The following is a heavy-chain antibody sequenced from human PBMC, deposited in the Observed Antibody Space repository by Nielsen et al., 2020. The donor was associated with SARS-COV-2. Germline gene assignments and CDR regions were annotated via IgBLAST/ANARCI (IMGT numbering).Heavy chain of an antibody. Sequence: GGSLRLSCAASGFTFSSYAMNWVRQAPGKGLEWVSAISGSGGSTNYADSVKGRFTISSDNSKSTLYLQMNSLRAEDTAVYYCAKDVRISMMVVVYPTFDYWGQGALVIVSS. CDR1: GFTFSSYA. CDR2: ISGSGGST. CDR3: AKDVRISMMVVVYPTFDY. D-gene: IGHD3-22*01. J-gene: IGHJ4*02. V-gene: IGHV3-23*01.